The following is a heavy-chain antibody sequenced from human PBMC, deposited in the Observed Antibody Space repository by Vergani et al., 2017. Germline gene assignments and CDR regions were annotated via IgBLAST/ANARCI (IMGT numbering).Heavy chain of an antibody. CDR2: ISSSSSTI. CDR3: ARDGLYSSGWYSQYKYYSDY. V-gene: IGHV3-48*02. J-gene: IGHJ4*02. CDR1: GFTFSSYS. D-gene: IGHD6-19*01. Sequence: VQLVESGGGVVQPGGSLRLSCAASGFTFSSYSMNWVRQAPGKGLEWVSYISSSSSTIYYADSVKGRFTISRDNAKNSLYLQMNSLRDEDTAVYYCARDGLYSSGWYSQYKYYSDYWGQGTLVTVSS.